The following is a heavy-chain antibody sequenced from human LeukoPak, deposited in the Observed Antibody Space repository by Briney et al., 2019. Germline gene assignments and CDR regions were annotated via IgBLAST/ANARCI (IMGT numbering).Heavy chain of an antibody. CDR1: GFTFSSYS. Sequence: GSLRLSCAASGFTFSSYSMNWVRQAPGKGLEWVSSISSSSSYIYYADSVKGRFTISRDNAKNSLYLQMNSLRAEDTAVYYCARQGNLYSSSWWNWFDPWGQGTLVTVSS. D-gene: IGHD6-13*01. CDR2: ISSSSSYI. J-gene: IGHJ5*02. V-gene: IGHV3-21*01. CDR3: ARQGNLYSSSWWNWFDP.